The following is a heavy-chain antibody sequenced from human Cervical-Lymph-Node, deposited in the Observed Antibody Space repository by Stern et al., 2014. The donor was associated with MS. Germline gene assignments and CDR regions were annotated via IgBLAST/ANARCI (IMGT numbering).Heavy chain of an antibody. CDR3: ARRGSGSYGGNWLDP. Sequence: QMQLVQSGGGLVKPGGSLRLSCAASGFTFSDHYMSWIRQAPGKGLEWVSYISSSGNSIFYADSVKGRFTVSRDNAKNSLYLQMNSLRAEDTAVYYCARRGSGSYGGNWLDPWGQGTLVTVSS. CDR2: ISSSGNSI. J-gene: IGHJ5*02. V-gene: IGHV3-11*01. CDR1: GFTFSDHY. D-gene: IGHD1-26*01.